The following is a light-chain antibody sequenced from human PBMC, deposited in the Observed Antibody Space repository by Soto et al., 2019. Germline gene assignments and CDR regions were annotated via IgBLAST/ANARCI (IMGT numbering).Light chain of an antibody. Sequence: DIVVTQSPATLSASPGERVTLSCRASQFVSSRLAWYQRRPGQVPRLLMYGASTRATAIPARFSGSGSGTEFTLTISSLQSEDFALYYCQQYHNWPQTFGQGTNLEIK. V-gene: IGKV3-15*01. J-gene: IGKJ2*01. CDR3: QQYHNWPQT. CDR1: QFVSSR. CDR2: GAS.